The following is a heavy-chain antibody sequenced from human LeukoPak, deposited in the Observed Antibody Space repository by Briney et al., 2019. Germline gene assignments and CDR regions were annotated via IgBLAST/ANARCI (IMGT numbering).Heavy chain of an antibody. CDR2: IKQDGIEK. V-gene: IGHV3-7*01. J-gene: IGHJ4*02. Sequence: GGSLSLSCAASGFTFSSYWMSWVSHAPGKWLGWVANIKQDGIEKYYADSVKGRFTISRDNAKNSLFLQMNSLRGDDTAVYYCAKVGGFYFAFDYWGQGTLVTVSS. CDR1: GFTFSSYW. D-gene: IGHD3-22*01. CDR3: AKVGGFYFAFDY.